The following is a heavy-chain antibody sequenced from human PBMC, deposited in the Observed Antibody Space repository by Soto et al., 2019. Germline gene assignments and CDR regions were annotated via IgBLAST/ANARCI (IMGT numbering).Heavy chain of an antibody. CDR1: GDTHTIYF. Sequence: ASVKVSCKASGDTHTIYFIHWLRQAPGQGLEWMGWINSVSGGTNYAPRFQGRVAMTRDRSSATAFMELSRLRSDDTAVYYCARGGSYYAHWGQGTLVTVSS. CDR3: ARGGSYYAH. V-gene: IGHV1-2*02. J-gene: IGHJ4*02. CDR2: INSVSGGT. D-gene: IGHD1-26*01.